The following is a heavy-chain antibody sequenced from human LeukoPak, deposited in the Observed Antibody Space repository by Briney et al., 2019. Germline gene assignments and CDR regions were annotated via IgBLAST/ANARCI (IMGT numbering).Heavy chain of an antibody. CDR3: ARRPYSSGCDY. D-gene: IGHD6-19*01. CDR1: GGTFSSYA. CDR2: ISAYNGNT. V-gene: IGHV1-18*01. J-gene: IGHJ4*02. Sequence: GSSVKVSCKASGGTFSSYAISWVRQAPGQGLEWMGWISAYNGNTNYAQKLQGRVTMTTDASTSTAYMELRSLRSDDTAVYYCARRPYSSGCDYWGQGTLVTVSS.